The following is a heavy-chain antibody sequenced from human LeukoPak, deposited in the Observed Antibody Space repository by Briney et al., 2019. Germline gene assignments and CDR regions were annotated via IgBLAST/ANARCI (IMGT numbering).Heavy chain of an antibody. V-gene: IGHV3-53*01. CDR1: GLTVNNNY. CDR2: LYIGGNT. D-gene: IGHD5-18*01. J-gene: IGHJ4*02. Sequence: GGSLRLSCAASGLTVNNNYMNWVRQAPGKGLEWVSALYIGGNTYYADSVRGRFTISRDNSKSTLYLQMNSLRAEDTAIYYCMTAAGYNFGQYWGQGTLVTVSS. CDR3: MTAAGYNFGQY.